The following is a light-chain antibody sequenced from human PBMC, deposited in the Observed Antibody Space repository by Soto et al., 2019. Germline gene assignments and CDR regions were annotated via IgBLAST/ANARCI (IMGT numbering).Light chain of an antibody. J-gene: IGLJ3*02. CDR3: SSYSSTTTLV. V-gene: IGLV1-51*01. Sequence: QSVLTQPPSVSAAPGQKVIISCSGNNSNIGKNFLSRYQQFPGTAPRLLIYDDNRRPSEIPDRFSGFKSGTSATLRITGLQTGDEADYYCSSYSSTTTLVFGGGTKLTVL. CDR2: DDN. CDR1: NSNIGKNF.